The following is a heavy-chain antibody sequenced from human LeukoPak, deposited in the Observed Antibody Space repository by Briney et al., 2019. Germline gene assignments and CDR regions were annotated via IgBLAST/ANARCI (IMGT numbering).Heavy chain of an antibody. J-gene: IGHJ4*02. V-gene: IGHV3-23*01. CDR1: GFTFSSYA. CDR3: ARDLDRYYFDY. Sequence: GGSLRLSCAASGFTFSSYAMSWVRQAPGKGLEWVSAISGSGGSTTYADSVKGRFTISRDNAKNTLYLQMNSLRAEDTAVYYCARDLDRYYFDYWGQGTLVTVSS. CDR2: ISGSGGST.